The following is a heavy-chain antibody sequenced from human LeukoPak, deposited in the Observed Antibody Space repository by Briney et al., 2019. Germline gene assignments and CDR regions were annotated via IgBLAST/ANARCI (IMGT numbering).Heavy chain of an antibody. CDR1: GYTFTSYG. J-gene: IGHJ4*02. D-gene: IGHD3-10*01. CDR2: ISAYNGNT. V-gene: IGHV1-18*01. Sequence: GAPVKVSCKASGYTFTSYGISWVRQAPGQGLEWMGWISAYNGNTNYAQKLQGRVTMTTDTSTSTAYMELRSLRSDDTAVYYCARYATRFGELLPDYWGQGTLVTVSS. CDR3: ARYATRFGELLPDY.